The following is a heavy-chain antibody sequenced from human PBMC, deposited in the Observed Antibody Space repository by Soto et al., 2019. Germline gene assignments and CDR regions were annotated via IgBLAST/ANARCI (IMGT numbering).Heavy chain of an antibody. J-gene: IGHJ6*02. CDR1: GGSVSSGSYY. D-gene: IGHD6-6*01. Sequence: PSETLSLTCTVSGGSVSSGSYYWSWIRQPPGKGLEWIGYIYYSGSTNYNPSLKSRVTISVDTSKNQFSLKLSSVTAADTAVYYCARGYSSSGRDYYYYVMDVWGQGTTVTVSS. CDR3: ARGYSSSGRDYYYYVMDV. CDR2: IYYSGST. V-gene: IGHV4-61*01.